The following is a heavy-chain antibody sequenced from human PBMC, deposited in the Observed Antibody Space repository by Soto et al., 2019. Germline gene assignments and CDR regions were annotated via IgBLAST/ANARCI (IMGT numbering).Heavy chain of an antibody. CDR3: AKVKYDSSGYYRNFDY. CDR1: GGTFSSYA. CDR2: NIPRFGTA. J-gene: IGHJ4*02. Sequence: QVQLVQSGADVKKPGSSVKVSCKASGGTFSSYAISWVRQAPGQGLEWVGGNIPRFGTANYAQKFQGRVTITADESTSTAYMELSSLRSEDTAMYYCAKVKYDSSGYYRNFDYWGQGTLVTVSS. V-gene: IGHV1-69*01. D-gene: IGHD3-22*01.